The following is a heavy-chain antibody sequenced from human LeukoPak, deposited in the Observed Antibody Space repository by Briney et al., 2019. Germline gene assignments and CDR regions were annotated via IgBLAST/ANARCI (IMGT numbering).Heavy chain of an antibody. D-gene: IGHD3-10*01. Sequence: GGSLRLSCAASGFTLSDYAMHWVRQAPGKVPEWVAVLSSDGSIKYYGPSVKGRFTISRDNSKDTLYLQMSGLRSEDTAVYYCAKALIGGLPDYFDHWGQGTLVSVSS. V-gene: IGHV3-30*04. CDR3: AKALIGGLPDYFDH. J-gene: IGHJ4*02. CDR1: GFTLSDYA. CDR2: LSSDGSIK.